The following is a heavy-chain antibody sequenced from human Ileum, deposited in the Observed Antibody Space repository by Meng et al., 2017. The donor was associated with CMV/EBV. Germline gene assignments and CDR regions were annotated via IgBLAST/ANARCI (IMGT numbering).Heavy chain of an antibody. CDR1: GLTFSSYG. J-gene: IGHJ4*02. CDR2: VRSDGSNK. D-gene: IGHD3-16*01. V-gene: IGHV3-30*02. CDR3: SSLGDY. Sequence: QVQVGVCGGGVVRPGGCLRLSCAVSGLTFSSYGMHWVRQAPGKGLEWVAFVRSDGSNKYYADSVKGRFTISRDNSENTLFLQMNSLRADDTAVYYCSSLGDYWGQGTLVTVSS.